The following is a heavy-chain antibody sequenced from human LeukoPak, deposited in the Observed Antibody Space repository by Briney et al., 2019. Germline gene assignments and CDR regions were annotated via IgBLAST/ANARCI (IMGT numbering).Heavy chain of an antibody. CDR1: GFTFSSYA. J-gene: IGHJ4*02. CDR3: AWAGYCNDISRSWVIEY. Sequence: GGSLRLSCAASGFTFSSYAMSWVRQAPGKGLEWVSAIIKSGGSTYYADSVRGRFTISRDNSKNTLYLQMNRLKAEDTAVYYCAWAGYCNDISRSWVIEYWGQGTLVTVSS. CDR2: IIKSGGST. V-gene: IGHV3-23*01. D-gene: IGHD2-15*01.